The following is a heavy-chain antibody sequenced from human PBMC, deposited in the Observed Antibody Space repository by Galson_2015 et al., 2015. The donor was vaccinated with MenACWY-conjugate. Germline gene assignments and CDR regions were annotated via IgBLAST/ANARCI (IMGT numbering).Heavy chain of an antibody. D-gene: IGHD2/OR15-2a*01. J-gene: IGHJ3*02. CDR1: GFMFTTCA. CDR3: AKEKLEYYSHGFHRFDI. Sequence: SLRLSCAASGFMFTTCAMSWVRQAPGKGLEWVALMSYSESVEFYGDSVRGRFTISRDNSMNTLYLQMNSLRAEDTAIYYCAKEKLEYYSHGFHRFDIWGQGTMVTVSS. V-gene: IGHV3-30*18. CDR2: MSYSESVE.